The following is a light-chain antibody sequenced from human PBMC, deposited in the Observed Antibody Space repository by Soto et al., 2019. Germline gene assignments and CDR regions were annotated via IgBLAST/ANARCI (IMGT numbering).Light chain of an antibody. CDR3: HQYASSFGT. CDR1: QSVDSTY. Sequence: DIVLTQSPGTLSLSPGESATLSCRASQSVDSTYITWYQQKPGQAPRLLIYGTSGRATGIPDRFSGSGSGTNFALTISRLEPEDFALYYCHQYASSFGTFGQGTKVDI. J-gene: IGKJ1*01. CDR2: GTS. V-gene: IGKV3-20*01.